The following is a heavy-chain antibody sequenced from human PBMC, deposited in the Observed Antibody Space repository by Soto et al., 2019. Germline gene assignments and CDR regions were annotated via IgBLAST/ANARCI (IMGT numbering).Heavy chain of an antibody. CDR2: VNTYNGNT. J-gene: IGHJ4*02. Sequence: ASVKVSCKASGYTFTSYVVDWVRQAPGQGLERIGWVNTYNGNTKYSQKFQGRVTMTADTSTSTAYKEVGSLRSDDMAIYYCATGAASIAAHGIWGPGTPGTVSS. D-gene: IGHD6-6*01. V-gene: IGHV1-18*03. CDR1: GYTFTSYV. CDR3: ATGAASIAAHGI.